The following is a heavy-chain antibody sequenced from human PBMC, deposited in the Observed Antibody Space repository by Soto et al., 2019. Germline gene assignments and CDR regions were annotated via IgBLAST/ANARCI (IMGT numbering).Heavy chain of an antibody. V-gene: IGHV1-18*01. Sequence: ASVKVSCKASGYTFTSYGISWVRQAPGQGLEWMGWISAYNGNTNYAQKLQGRVTMTTDTSKNLFSLQLNSVTPEDTAVYYCARDRKGGFVMDVWGQGTTVTVSS. CDR1: GYTFTSYG. J-gene: IGHJ6*02. CDR3: ARDRKGGFVMDV. CDR2: ISAYNGNT. D-gene: IGHD3-16*01.